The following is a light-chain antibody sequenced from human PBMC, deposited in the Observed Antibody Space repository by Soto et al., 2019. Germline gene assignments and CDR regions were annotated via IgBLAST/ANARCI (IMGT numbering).Light chain of an antibody. V-gene: IGKV3-20*01. CDR1: QSVSSKY. J-gene: IGKJ1*01. Sequence: IVLTQSPGTLSLSPGERATLSCRTSQSVSSKYLAWYQQKPGQAPRLVMYDVSSRATGIPDRFSGSGSGTDFTLTISRLEPEDFAVYYCQQYGTSWRFGQGTKVDIK. CDR3: QQYGTSWR. CDR2: DVS.